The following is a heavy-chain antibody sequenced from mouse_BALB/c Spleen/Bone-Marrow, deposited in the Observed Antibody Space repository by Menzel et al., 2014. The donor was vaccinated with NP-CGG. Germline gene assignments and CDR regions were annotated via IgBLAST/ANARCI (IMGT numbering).Heavy chain of an antibody. V-gene: IGHV5-9-1*01. CDR3: ARHSGSTSYYYTMDY. CDR1: GFTFSSFA. CDR2: TSSGGSYT. Sequence: EVMLVESGGGLVKPGGSLKLSCAASGFTFSSFAVSWVRQTPEKRLEWVATTSSGGSYTYYPDSVKGRFTISRDNAKNTLYLQMSSLRSEDTAMYYCARHSGSTSYYYTMDYWGQGTSVTVSS. D-gene: IGHD1-1*01. J-gene: IGHJ4*01.